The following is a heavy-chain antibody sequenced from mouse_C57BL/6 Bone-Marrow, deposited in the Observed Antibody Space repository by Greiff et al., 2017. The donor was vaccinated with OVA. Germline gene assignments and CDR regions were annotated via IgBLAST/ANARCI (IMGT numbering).Heavy chain of an antibody. CDR2: ISDGGSCT. V-gene: IGHV5-4*01. D-gene: IGHD1-1*01. J-gene: IGHJ2*01. CDR3: ARDYYGSSRDYFDY. CDR1: GFTFSSYA. Sequence: DVKLQESGGGLVKPGGSLKLSCAASGFTFSSYAMSWVRQTPEKRLEWVATISDGGSCTYYPDNVKGRFTISRDNAKNNLYLQMSHLKSEDTAMYYCARDYYGSSRDYFDYWGQGTTLTVSS.